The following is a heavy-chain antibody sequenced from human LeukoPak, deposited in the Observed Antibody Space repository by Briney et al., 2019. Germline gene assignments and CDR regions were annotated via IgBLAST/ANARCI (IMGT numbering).Heavy chain of an antibody. J-gene: IGHJ6*02. CDR3: ARDGFYKYYYYYGMDV. Sequence: GGSLRLSCAASGFNFSSYWMSWVRQAPGKGLEWVANIKQDGSEKYYVDSVKGRFTISRDNAKNSLYLQMNSLRAEDTAVYYCARDGFYKYYYYYGMDVWGQGTTVTVSS. D-gene: IGHD5-24*01. CDR2: IKQDGSEK. V-gene: IGHV3-7*01. CDR1: GFNFSSYW.